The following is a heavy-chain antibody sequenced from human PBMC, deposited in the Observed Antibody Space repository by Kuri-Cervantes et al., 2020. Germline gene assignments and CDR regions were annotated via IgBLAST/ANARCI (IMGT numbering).Heavy chain of an antibody. J-gene: IGHJ4*02. Sequence: SQTLSLTCAVYGGSFSSYYWSWMRQPPGKGLEWIGEINHSGSTNYNPSLKSRVSLPVDTSKNQFSLKLTSVTAADTAVYYCARISCRYDYWGQGTLVTVSS. V-gene: IGHV4-34*01. D-gene: IGHD3-16*01. CDR1: GGSFSSYY. CDR2: INHSGST. CDR3: ARISCRYDY.